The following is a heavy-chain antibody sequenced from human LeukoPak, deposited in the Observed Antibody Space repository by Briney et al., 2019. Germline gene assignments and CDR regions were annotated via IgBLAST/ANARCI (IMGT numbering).Heavy chain of an antibody. CDR1: GFTLDDYG. CDR3: ARDSEVYYYASSGYALNY. CDR2: INWNGGST. D-gene: IGHD3-22*01. J-gene: IGHJ4*02. Sequence: GGSLRLSCAASGFTLDDYGMSWVRQAPGKGLEWVSGINWNGGSTGYADSVKGRFTISRDNAKNSLYLQMNSLRAEDTALSYCARDSEVYYYASSGYALNYWGQGTLVTVSS. V-gene: IGHV3-20*04.